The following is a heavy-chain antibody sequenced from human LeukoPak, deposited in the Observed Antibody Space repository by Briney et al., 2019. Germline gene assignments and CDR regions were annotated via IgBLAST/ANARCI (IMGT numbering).Heavy chain of an antibody. V-gene: IGHV4-39*07. CDR2: IYYSGTT. CDR3: ARAMATIDDYFDY. D-gene: IGHD5-24*01. J-gene: IGHJ4*02. Sequence: SETLSLTCTVSGDSISSSSYYWGWLRQPPGKGLEWIGSIYYSGTTYHNPSLKSRVTISIDTSKNQFSLKLSSVTAADTAVYYCARAMATIDDYFDYWGQGTLVTVSS. CDR1: GDSISSSSYY.